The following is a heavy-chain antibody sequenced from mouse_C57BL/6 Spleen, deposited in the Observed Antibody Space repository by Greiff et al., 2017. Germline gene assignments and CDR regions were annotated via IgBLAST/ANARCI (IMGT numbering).Heavy chain of an antibody. J-gene: IGHJ1*03. V-gene: IGHV1-26*01. CDR2: INPNNGGT. Sequence: VQLQQSGPELVKPGASVKISCKASGYTFTDYYMNWVKQSHGKSLEWIGDINPNNGGTSYNQKFKGKATLTVDKSSSTAYMELRSLTSEDSAVYYCARSWYGSSYGYFDVWGTGTTVTVSS. D-gene: IGHD1-1*01. CDR1: GYTFTDYY. CDR3: ARSWYGSSYGYFDV.